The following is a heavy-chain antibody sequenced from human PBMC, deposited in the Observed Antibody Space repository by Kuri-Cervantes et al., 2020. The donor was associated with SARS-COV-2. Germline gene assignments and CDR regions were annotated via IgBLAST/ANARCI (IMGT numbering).Heavy chain of an antibody. J-gene: IGHJ4*02. CDR1: GVTFTRDT. D-gene: IGHD6-19*01. Sequence: SSVKVSCKASGVTFTRDTINWVRQAPGQGLEWMGRIIPDLGVTNYARKFQGRVTITADKSTNTAYIDLNSLTSEDTAVHYCARDRSAWPFDYWGQGTLVTVSS. V-gene: IGHV1-69*04. CDR3: ARDRSAWPFDY. CDR2: IIPDLGVT.